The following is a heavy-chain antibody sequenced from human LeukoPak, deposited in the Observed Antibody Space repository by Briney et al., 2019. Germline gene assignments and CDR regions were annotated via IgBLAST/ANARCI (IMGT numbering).Heavy chain of an antibody. CDR2: ISSNGGST. V-gene: IGHV3-64*01. J-gene: IGHJ4*02. CDR3: AREVRTAAGTDHFDY. CDR1: GFTFSSYA. Sequence: GGSLRLSCAASGFTFSSYAMHWVRQAPGKGLEYVSAISSNGGSTYYANSVKGRFTISRDNSKNTLYLQMNSLRAEDTAVYYCAREVRTAAGTDHFDYWGQGTLVTVSS. D-gene: IGHD6-13*01.